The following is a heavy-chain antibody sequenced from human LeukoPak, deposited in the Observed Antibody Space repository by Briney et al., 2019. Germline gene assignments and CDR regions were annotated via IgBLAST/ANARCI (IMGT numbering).Heavy chain of an antibody. CDR2: IYTSGST. V-gene: IGHV4-4*08. CDR1: GGSMSNYY. CDR3: ARAYCSSTSCYTWDAFDI. Sequence: SETLSLTCTVSGGSMSNYYWSWIRQPPGKGLEWTGRIYTSGSTNYNPSLKSRVTISVDTSKNQFSLKLSSVTAADTAVYYCARAYCSSTSCYTWDAFDIWGQGTMVTVSS. D-gene: IGHD2-2*02. J-gene: IGHJ3*02.